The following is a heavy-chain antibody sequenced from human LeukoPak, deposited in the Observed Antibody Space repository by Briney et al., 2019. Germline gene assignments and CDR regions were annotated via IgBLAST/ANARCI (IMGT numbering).Heavy chain of an antibody. D-gene: IGHD3-10*01. J-gene: IGHJ5*02. CDR3: ARRVDIHDPRMVRGAINWFDP. V-gene: IGHV4-4*02. CDR2: IHHSGSI. CDR1: GVSISSNLW. Sequence: PSETLSLTCAVSGVSISSNLWWTWVRQPPGKGLEWIAEIHHSGSINYNPSLKSRVTISVDKAKNQFSLNLNSVTAADTAVYYCARRVDIHDPRMVRGAINWFDPWGQGTLVTVSS.